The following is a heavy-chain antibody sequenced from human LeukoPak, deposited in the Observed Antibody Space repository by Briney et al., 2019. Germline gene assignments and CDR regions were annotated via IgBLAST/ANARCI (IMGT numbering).Heavy chain of an antibody. J-gene: IGHJ6*02. Sequence: ASVKVSCKASGYTFSSCGITWVRQAPGQGLEWMGWTSAYNGNTNYAQKLQGRVTMTTDTSTSTAYMELRSLRSDDTAVYYCARAGGVTIFAVVTAPYYQYYGLDVWGQGTTVTVSS. CDR3: ARAGGVTIFAVVTAPYYQYYGLDV. D-gene: IGHD3-3*01. V-gene: IGHV1-18*01. CDR1: GYTFSSCG. CDR2: TSAYNGNT.